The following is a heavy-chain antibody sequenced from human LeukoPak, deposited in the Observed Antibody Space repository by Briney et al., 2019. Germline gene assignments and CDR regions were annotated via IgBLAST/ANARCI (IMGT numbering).Heavy chain of an antibody. CDR2: ISTSGNTI. V-gene: IGHV3-48*03. D-gene: IGHD6-13*01. CDR3: ARGDYSSSWYLDY. Sequence: PGGSLRLSCAASGFTFSSYEMIWVRQAPGKGLEWVSYISTSGNTIYYADSVKGRFTISRDNAKNSLYLQMNSLRAEDTAVYYCARGDYSSSWYLDYWGQGTLVTVSS. J-gene: IGHJ4*02. CDR1: GFTFSSYE.